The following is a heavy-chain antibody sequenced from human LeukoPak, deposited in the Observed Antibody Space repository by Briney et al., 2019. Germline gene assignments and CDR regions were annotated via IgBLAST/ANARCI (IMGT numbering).Heavy chain of an antibody. V-gene: IGHV3-48*02. J-gene: IGHJ3*02. D-gene: IGHD3-10*01. CDR2: ISSSSSTI. CDR1: GFTFSSYS. CDR3: ARVKTKLYYYGSGSPEAFDI. Sequence: GGSLRLSCAAFGFTFSSYSMNWVRQAPGKGLEGVSYISSSSSTIYYADSVKGRFTISRDNAKNSLYLQMNSLRDEDTAVYYCARVKTKLYYYGSGSPEAFDIWGQGTMVTVSS.